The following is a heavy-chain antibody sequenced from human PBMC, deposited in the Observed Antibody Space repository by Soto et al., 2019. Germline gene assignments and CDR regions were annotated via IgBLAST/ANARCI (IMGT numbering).Heavy chain of an antibody. J-gene: IGHJ4*02. CDR3: ARDAYSSGNFDY. V-gene: IGHV3-53*02. CDR1: GFTVSSNY. CDR2: IYSGGST. Sequence: EVQLVETGGGLIQPGGSLRLSCAASGFTVSSNYMSSVRQAPGKGLEWVSVIYSGGSTYYADSVKGRFTISRDNSKNTLYLQMNSLRAEDTAVYYCARDAYSSGNFDYWGQGTLVTVSS. D-gene: IGHD5-18*01.